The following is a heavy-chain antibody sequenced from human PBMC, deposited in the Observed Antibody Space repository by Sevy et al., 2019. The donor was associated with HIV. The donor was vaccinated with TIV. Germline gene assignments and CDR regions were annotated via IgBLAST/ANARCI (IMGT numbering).Heavy chain of an antibody. CDR1: GGSISSGSYY. CDR3: ASYGSGTYYFDY. D-gene: IGHD3-10*01. J-gene: IGHJ4*02. V-gene: IGHV4-61*02. Sequence: SETLSLTCTVSGGSISSGSYYWSWIRQPAGKGLEWVGRIYTSWSTNYNPSLKSRVTVSVDTSKNQFSLKLGSVTAADTAVYYWASYGSGTYYFDYWGQGTLVTVSS. CDR2: IYTSWST.